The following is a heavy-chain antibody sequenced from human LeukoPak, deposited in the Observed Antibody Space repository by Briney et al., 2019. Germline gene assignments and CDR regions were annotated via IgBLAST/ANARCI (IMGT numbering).Heavy chain of an antibody. CDR2: IYTSGST. J-gene: IGHJ6*03. D-gene: IGHD5-18*01. Sequence: SETLSLTCTVSGGSISSGSYYWSWIRQPAGKGLEWIGRIYTSGSTNYNPSLKSRVTISVDASKNQFSLKLSSVTAADTAVYYCARASVDTAMGGDYYYYYMDVWGKGTTVTVSS. V-gene: IGHV4-61*02. CDR3: ARASVDTAMGGDYYYYYMDV. CDR1: GGSISSGSYY.